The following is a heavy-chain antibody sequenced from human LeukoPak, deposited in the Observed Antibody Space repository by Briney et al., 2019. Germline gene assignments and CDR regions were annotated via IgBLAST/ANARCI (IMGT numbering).Heavy chain of an antibody. V-gene: IGHV3-15*01. CDR2: IKNKGDGGTT. CDR3: TAGVERGTKYFNY. J-gene: IGHJ4*02. D-gene: IGHD3-16*01. Sequence: WIRQAPGKGLESVVRIKNKGDGGTTDYAAPVKGRFTISRDDSKDTVYLQMNSLKAEDTAVYYCTAGVERGTKYFNYWGQVTLVTVSS.